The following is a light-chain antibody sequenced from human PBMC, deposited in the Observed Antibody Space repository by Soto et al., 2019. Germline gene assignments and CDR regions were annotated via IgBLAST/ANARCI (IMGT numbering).Light chain of an antibody. Sequence: DIPMTQSPSTLSASVGDRVTITCRASQNINIWLAWYQQKPGKAPKLLIFDASSLESGVPPRFSGSGSGTEFTLTISSLQPDDFATYYCRQYNSYSWTFGQGTKVEIK. J-gene: IGKJ1*01. CDR1: QNINIW. CDR2: DAS. CDR3: RQYNSYSWT. V-gene: IGKV1-5*01.